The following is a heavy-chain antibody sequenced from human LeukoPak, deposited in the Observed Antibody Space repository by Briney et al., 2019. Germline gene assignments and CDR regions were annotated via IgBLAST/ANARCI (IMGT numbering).Heavy chain of an antibody. CDR1: GGSISSGSYY. J-gene: IGHJ4*02. V-gene: IGHV4-61*01. D-gene: IGHD6-19*01. CDR2: MDYSGST. Sequence: PSETLSLTCTVSGGSISSGSYYWTWIRQSPGTGLEWIGYMDYSGSTAYNPSLKSRVTISIDTSKKQFSLELSSVTAADTAIYFCARRKRGSGGPFDYWGQGTLVTVSS. CDR3: ARRKRGSGGPFDY.